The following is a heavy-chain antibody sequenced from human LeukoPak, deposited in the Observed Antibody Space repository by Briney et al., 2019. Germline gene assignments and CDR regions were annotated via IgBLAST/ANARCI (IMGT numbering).Heavy chain of an antibody. CDR2: ISAYNGNT. Sequence: ASVKVSCKASGYTFTSYGXXXVXXXPXXXXEWMGWISAYNGNTXYXQXLQGRVTXXXXTSTSTAYMELRSLRSDDTAVYYCARGTVGDFDYWGQGTLVTVSS. V-gene: IGHV1-18*01. CDR1: GYTFTSYG. D-gene: IGHD4-23*01. J-gene: IGHJ4*02. CDR3: ARGTVGDFDY.